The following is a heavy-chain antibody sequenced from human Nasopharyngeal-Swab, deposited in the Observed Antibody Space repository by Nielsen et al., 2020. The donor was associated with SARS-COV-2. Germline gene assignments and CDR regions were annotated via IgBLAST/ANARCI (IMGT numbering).Heavy chain of an antibody. V-gene: IGHV3-43D*04. D-gene: IGHD2-2*01. CDR2: ISWDGRRT. CDR3: AKEECTGISCIRGFDY. CDR1: GFSFDDYA. Sequence: GESLKISCAASGFSFDDYAMHWVRQTPGKGLEWVSLISWDGRRTNYADSVKGRFTISRDNSKNALYLEMNSLRAEDTAVYYCAKEECTGISCIRGFDYWGQGTLVTVSS. J-gene: IGHJ4*02.